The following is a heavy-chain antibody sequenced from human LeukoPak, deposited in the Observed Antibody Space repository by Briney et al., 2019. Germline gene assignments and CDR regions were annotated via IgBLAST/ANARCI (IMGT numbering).Heavy chain of an antibody. CDR2: ISFDGTNK. D-gene: IGHD2-21*02. V-gene: IGHV3-30*04. J-gene: IGHJ4*02. Sequence: PGGSLRLSCAASGFTFSEYAIHRVRQAPGKGLEWVAVISFDGTNKFYAVSVKGRFTISRDNSRNTLYLQMNNLRTEDTAVYYCAMVVTGGFDYWGQGSLLTVSS. CDR3: AMVVTGGFDY. CDR1: GFTFSEYA.